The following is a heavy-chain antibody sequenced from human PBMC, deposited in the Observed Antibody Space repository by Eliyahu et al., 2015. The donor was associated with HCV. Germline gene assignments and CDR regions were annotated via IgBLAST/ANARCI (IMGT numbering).Heavy chain of an antibody. D-gene: IGHD2-15*01. CDR3: TRGGCSGGACSFGSNDDY. V-gene: IGHV3-30*04. J-gene: IGHJ4*02. CDR1: GFPFXIFX. CDR2: ITHDGSNK. Sequence: QVQLVESGGGVVQPGGSLRLSCXASGFPFXIFXXHWVXQAPGKGLEWMTVITHDGSNKYYADSVKARFTISRDNSKNTVSLQMNSLRAEDTAIYYCTRGGCSGGACSFGSNDDYWGQGTLVTVSS.